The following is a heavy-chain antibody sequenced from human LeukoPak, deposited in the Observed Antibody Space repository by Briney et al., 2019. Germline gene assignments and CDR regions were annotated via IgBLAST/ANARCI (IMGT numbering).Heavy chain of an antibody. CDR2: LDSSGST. V-gene: IGHV4-4*07. D-gene: IGHD2-21*01. CDR1: GGSISGYY. CDR3: ARGTSCGSKCFFDY. J-gene: IGHJ4*02. Sequence: SETLSLTCKVSGGSISGYYWSWIRQPAGKGLEWIGRLDSSGSTNYNSSLKSRVTMSIDRSLFSLRLTSVTAADTAIYYCARGTSCGSKCFFDYWGQGILVTVSS.